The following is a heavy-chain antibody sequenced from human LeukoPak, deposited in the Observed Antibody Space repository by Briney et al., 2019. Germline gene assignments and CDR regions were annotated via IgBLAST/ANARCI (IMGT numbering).Heavy chain of an antibody. CDR3: AKHGYCSGISCFFDF. D-gene: IGHD2-2*03. CDR1: GITFNTYS. V-gene: IGHV3-23*01. Sequence: GGSLRLSCAASGITFNTYSMHWVRQAPGKGLEWVSGISGSGPYTFYTDSVKGRFTISRDSSKNTLYLQMNSLRAEDTALYYCAKHGYCSGISCFFDFWGQGTLVTVSS. CDR2: ISGSGPYT. J-gene: IGHJ4*02.